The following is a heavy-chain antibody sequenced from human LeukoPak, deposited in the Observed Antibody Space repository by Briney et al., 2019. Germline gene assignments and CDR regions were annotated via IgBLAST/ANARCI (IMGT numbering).Heavy chain of an antibody. D-gene: IGHD3-22*01. CDR3: ARVPIRRHYESTGYYYEDP. V-gene: IGHV1-2*02. J-gene: IGHJ5*02. CDR2: INHNSGGD. CDR1: GYTFIGYY. Sequence: ASVMVSCKASGYTFIGYYWHWVRQAPGQERVWMGLINHNSGGDNKARKFQGGVTMTRDTSISTAYMELSRLRSDDTAVYYCARVPIRRHYESTGYYYEDPWGQGTLVTVSS.